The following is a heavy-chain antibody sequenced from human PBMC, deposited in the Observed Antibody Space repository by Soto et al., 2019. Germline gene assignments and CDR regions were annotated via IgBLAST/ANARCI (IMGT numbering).Heavy chain of an antibody. V-gene: IGHV3-23*01. CDR2: IGDSGAST. CDR3: AKGVELDV. CDR1: GFSFSSFA. J-gene: IGHJ6*04. Sequence: EVLLLESGGGLVQPGGSLRLSCEASGFSFSSFAMNWVRQAPGKGLEWVSAIGDSGASTYYSDSVKGRFTISRDNSRNTLYLQLNSLEAEDTAVYYCAKGVELDVWGNGTTVTVSS. D-gene: IGHD1-26*01.